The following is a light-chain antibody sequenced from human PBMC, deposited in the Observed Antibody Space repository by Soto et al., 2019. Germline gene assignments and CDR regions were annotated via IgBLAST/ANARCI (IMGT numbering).Light chain of an antibody. CDR1: QSVTHNH. CDR2: IAS. Sequence: EIVLTQSPGTLSLSPGXRATLSCRASQSVTHNHLAWYQQKRGQAPRLLIYIASARATGLPGRFSGSGSGTDFTLTISRREPEDFAVYYCQQYAGSPYTFGQGTRLEIK. CDR3: QQYAGSPYT. J-gene: IGKJ5*01. V-gene: IGKV3-20*01.